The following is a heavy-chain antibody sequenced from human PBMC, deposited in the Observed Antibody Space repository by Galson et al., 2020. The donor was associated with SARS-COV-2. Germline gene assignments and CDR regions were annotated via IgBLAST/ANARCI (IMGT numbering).Heavy chain of an antibody. CDR1: GFSLSTSGMC. V-gene: IGHV2-70*13. J-gene: IGHJ6*02. CDR2: IDWDDDK. CDR3: ARIVVEQQLVHEYYYGMDV. D-gene: IGHD6-13*01. Sequence: SGPTLVKPTQTLTLTCTFSGFSLSTSGMCVSWIRQPPGKALEWLALIDWDDDKYYSTSLKTRLTIPKDTSKNQVVLTMTNMDPVDTATYYCARIVVEQQLVHEYYYGMDVWGQGTTVTVSS.